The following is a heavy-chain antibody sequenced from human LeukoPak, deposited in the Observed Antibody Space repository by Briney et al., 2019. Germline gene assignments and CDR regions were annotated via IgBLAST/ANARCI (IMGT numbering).Heavy chain of an antibody. D-gene: IGHD3-22*01. J-gene: IGHJ4*02. CDR3: ARRRYYYDSSGYYYEARSGYYFDY. V-gene: IGHV4-34*01. CDR2: INHSGST. Sequence: PSETLSLTCAVYGGSFSGYYWSWIRQPPGKGLEWIGEINHSGSTNYNPSLKSRVTISVDTSKNQFSLKLSSVTAADTAVYYCARRRYYYDSSGYYYEARSGYYFDYWGQGTLVTVSS. CDR1: GGSFSGYY.